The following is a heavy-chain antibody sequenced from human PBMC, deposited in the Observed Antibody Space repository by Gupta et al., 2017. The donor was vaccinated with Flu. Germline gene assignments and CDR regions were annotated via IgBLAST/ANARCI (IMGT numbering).Heavy chain of an antibody. CDR3: ARVGDGVSYYHGLDV. CDR1: SVTFRRCN. V-gene: IGHV3-48*01. J-gene: IGHJ6*02. CDR2: ISSYSSNN. Sequence: VQQVETGGGWVQPGGSLRLSCGVSSVTFRRCNMAWVRQAPGKGLEWISDISSYSSNNKYADSVKGRFTISRDNANNSLSLQMNRLRVEDTAVYFCARVGDGVSYYHGLDVWGQGSPVTVSS.